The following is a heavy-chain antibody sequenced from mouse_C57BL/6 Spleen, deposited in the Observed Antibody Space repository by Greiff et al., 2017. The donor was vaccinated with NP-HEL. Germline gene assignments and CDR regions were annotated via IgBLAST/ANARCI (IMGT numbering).Heavy chain of an antibody. J-gene: IGHJ4*01. CDR2: IYPSDSET. D-gene: IGHD2-5*01. CDR1: GYTFTSYW. CDR3: ARGGESNYVPTFSMDY. Sequence: QVHVKQSGAELVRPGSSVKLSCKASGYTFTSYWMDWVKQRPGQGLEWIGNIYPSDSETHYNQKFKDKATLTVDKSSSTAYMQLSSLTSEDSAVYYCARGGESNYVPTFSMDYWGQGTSVTVSS. V-gene: IGHV1-61*01.